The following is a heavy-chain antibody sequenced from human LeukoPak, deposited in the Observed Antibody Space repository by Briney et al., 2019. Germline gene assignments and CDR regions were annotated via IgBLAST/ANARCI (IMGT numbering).Heavy chain of an antibody. CDR1: GFIIRTYY. CDR2: IYSGGTI. J-gene: IGHJ3*01. Sequence: GGSLRLSCEASGFIIRTYYMSWVRQVPGKGLEWVSVIYSGGTIRYADSVKGRFTFSRDNFKDTLNLQMNSLRADDTAVYYCVRAVHHNFYSDSSGYYGDAFDVWGQGTVVTVSS. D-gene: IGHD3-22*01. V-gene: IGHV3-53*01. CDR3: VRAVHHNFYSDSSGYYGDAFDV.